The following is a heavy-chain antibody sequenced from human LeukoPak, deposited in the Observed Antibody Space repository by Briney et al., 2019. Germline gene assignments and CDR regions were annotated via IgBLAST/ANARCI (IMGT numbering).Heavy chain of an antibody. V-gene: IGHV3-53*01. CDR1: GFTVSSNY. CDR3: ARGTVVDYFDY. CDR2: IYSGGST. D-gene: IGHD4-23*01. Sequence: GGSLRLSCAASGFTVSSNYMSWVRQAPGKGLEWVSVIYSGGSTYYADSVKGRFTISRDNSKNTLYLQMNSLRAEDTAVYYCARGTVVDYFDYWGQGTLVTVSS. J-gene: IGHJ4*02.